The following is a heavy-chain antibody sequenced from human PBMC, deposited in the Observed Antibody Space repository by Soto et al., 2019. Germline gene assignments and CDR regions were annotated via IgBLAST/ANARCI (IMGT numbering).Heavy chain of an antibody. CDR2: ISGSGSAT. Sequence: EVQLLESGGSLVQPGGSLRLSCAASGFSFSTYAMGWVRQAPGKGLEWVSAISGSGSATYYADPVKARFTISRDNSKDTLYLQMNSLRAGDTAVYYCAKDIKGTGTTGIYDSWGQGSLVTVSS. J-gene: IGHJ4*02. V-gene: IGHV3-23*01. CDR3: AKDIKGTGTTGIYDS. CDR1: GFSFSTYA. D-gene: IGHD1-7*01.